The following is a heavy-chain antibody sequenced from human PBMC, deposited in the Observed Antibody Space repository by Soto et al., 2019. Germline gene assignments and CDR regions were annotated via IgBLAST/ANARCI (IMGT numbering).Heavy chain of an antibody. CDR2: IYYSGST. Sequence: SETLSLTCTVSGGSVSSGSYYWSWIRQPPGKGLEWIGYIYYSGSTNYNPSLKSRVTISVDTSKNQFSLKLSSVTAADTAVYYCARLPITGTTPPYWGQGTLVTVSS. D-gene: IGHD1-7*01. V-gene: IGHV4-61*01. CDR1: GGSVSSGSYY. CDR3: ARLPITGTTPPY. J-gene: IGHJ4*02.